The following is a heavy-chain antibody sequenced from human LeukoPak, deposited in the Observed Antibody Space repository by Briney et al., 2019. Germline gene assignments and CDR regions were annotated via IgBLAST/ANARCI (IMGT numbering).Heavy chain of an antibody. CDR1: GFTFSSYA. V-gene: IGHV3-23*01. J-gene: IGHJ4*01. CDR3: AKDYSSGWCLDY. D-gene: IGHD6-19*01. CDR2: ISGSGGST. Sequence: GGSLRLSCAASGFTFSSYAMSWVRQAPGKGLEWVSGISGSGGSTYYADSVKGRFTISRDNSKNTLYLQMNSLTVEDTAVYYCAKDYSSGWCLDYWGQGSLVTVSS.